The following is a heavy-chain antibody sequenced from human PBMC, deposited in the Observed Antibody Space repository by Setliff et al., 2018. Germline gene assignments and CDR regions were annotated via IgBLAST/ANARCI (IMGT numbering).Heavy chain of an antibody. J-gene: IGHJ6*03. Sequence: TLSLPCSVSNFSVTTVYYWGWFRQPAGKELEWVGQIYTSWSTNYNPSLKSRVTISLDTSKNQFSLSLTSVTAEDTAVYYCARMSGFQYIDVWDKGTTVTVSS. CDR1: NFSVTTVYY. D-gene: IGHD3-3*01. V-gene: IGHV4-61*09. CDR2: IYTSWST. CDR3: ARMSGFQYIDV.